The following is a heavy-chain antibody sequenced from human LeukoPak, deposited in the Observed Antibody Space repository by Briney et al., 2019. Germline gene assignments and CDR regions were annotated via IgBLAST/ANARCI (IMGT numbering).Heavy chain of an antibody. CDR2: ISGSGGST. Sequence: GGSLRLSCVASGFTFSSYAMSWVRQAPGKGLEWVSAISGSGGSTYYADSVKGRFTISRDNSKNTLYLQMNSLRAEDTAVYYCAKATRGRYCSSTSCYGAYYYYGMDVWGQGTTVTVSS. CDR1: GFTFSSYA. V-gene: IGHV3-23*01. J-gene: IGHJ6*02. D-gene: IGHD2-2*01. CDR3: AKATRGRYCSSTSCYGAYYYYGMDV.